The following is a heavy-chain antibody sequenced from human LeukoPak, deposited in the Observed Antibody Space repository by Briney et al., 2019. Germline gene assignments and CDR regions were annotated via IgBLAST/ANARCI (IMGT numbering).Heavy chain of an antibody. CDR2: INTNTGNP. V-gene: IGHV7-4-1*02. CDR3: AREVHCSGGSCPDGAFDI. J-gene: IGHJ3*02. D-gene: IGHD2-15*01. Sequence: ASVKVSCKASGYTFTSYAMNWVRQAPGQGLEWMGWINTNTGNPTYAQGFTGRFVYSLDTSVSTAYLQISSLKAEDTAVYYCAREVHCSGGSCPDGAFDIWGQGTMVTVSS. CDR1: GYTFTSYA.